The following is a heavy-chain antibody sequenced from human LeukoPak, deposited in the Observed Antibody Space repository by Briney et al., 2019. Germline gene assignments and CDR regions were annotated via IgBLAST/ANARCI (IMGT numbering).Heavy chain of an antibody. D-gene: IGHD7-27*01. CDR2: IIPIFGTA. V-gene: IGHV1-69*13. Sequence: SVKVSCNASGGTFISYAISWVRQAPGQGLEWMGGIIPIFGTANYAQKFQRRVTITADESTSTAYMELSSLRSEDAAVYYCAREHQTGDAFDIWGQGTMVTVSS. J-gene: IGHJ3*02. CDR3: AREHQTGDAFDI. CDR1: GGTFISYA.